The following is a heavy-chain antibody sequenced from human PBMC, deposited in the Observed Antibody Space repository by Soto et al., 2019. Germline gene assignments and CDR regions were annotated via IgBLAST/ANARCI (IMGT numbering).Heavy chain of an antibody. D-gene: IGHD3-10*01. CDR2: SSATGAGT. V-gene: IGHV3-23*01. CDR1: GFTFSSYG. Sequence: GGSLRLSCAASGFTFSSYGMTWVRQAPGKGLEWVSFSSATGAGTYYADSVKGRFTISRDNSKNTLYLQMTSLRADDTAVYYCAKDRRAGGDYGFYSDFWGQGALVTVSS. J-gene: IGHJ4*02. CDR3: AKDRRAGGDYGFYSDF.